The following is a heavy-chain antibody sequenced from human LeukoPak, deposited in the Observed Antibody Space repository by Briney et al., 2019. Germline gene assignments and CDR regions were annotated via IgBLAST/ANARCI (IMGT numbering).Heavy chain of an antibody. CDR3: ARDRVGATSDY. Sequence: HPGGSLRLSCAASGFTVSSNYMSWVRQAPGKGLEWVSVIYSGGSTYYADSVKGRFTISRDNSKNTLYLQMNSLRAEDTAVYYCARDRVGATSDYWGQGTLVTVSS. D-gene: IGHD1-26*01. CDR2: IYSGGST. J-gene: IGHJ4*02. CDR1: GFTVSSNY. V-gene: IGHV3-66*01.